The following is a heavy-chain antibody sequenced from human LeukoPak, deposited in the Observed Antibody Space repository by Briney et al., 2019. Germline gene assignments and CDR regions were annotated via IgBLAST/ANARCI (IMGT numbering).Heavy chain of an antibody. CDR1: GFTVSSNY. D-gene: IGHD5-12*01. Sequence: PGGSLRLSCAAPGFTVSSNYMSWVRQAPGKGLEWVSVIYSGGSTYYADSVKGRFTISRDNSKNTLYLQMNSLRAEDTAVYYCARGGYSGYDYAFDIWGQGTMVTVSS. J-gene: IGHJ3*02. CDR3: ARGGYSGYDYAFDI. CDR2: IYSGGST. V-gene: IGHV3-53*01.